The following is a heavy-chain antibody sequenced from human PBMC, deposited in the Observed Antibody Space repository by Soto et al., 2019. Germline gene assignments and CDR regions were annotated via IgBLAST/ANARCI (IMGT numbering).Heavy chain of an antibody. D-gene: IGHD6-19*01. CDR2: ISSSSSYT. V-gene: IGHV3-11*06. J-gene: IGHJ4*02. Sequence: QVQLVESGGGLVKPGGSLRLSCAASGFTFSDYYMSWIRQAPGKGLEWVSYISSSSSYTNYADSVKGRFTISRDNAKNSLYLQMNSRRAEDTAVYYCARAGPYSSGSDYWGQGTLVTVSS. CDR1: GFTFSDYY. CDR3: ARAGPYSSGSDY.